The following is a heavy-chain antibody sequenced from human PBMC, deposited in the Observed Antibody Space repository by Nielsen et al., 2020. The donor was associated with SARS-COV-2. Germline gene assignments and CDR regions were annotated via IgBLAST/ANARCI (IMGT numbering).Heavy chain of an antibody. Sequence: GESLKISCAASGFTFSSYGMHWVRQAPGKGLEWVAVIWYDGSNKYYADSVKGRFTISRDNSKNTLYLQMNSLRAEDTALYYCAKDSDYGDYVFDYWGQGTLVTVSS. CDR3: AKDSDYGDYVFDY. D-gene: IGHD4-17*01. J-gene: IGHJ4*02. V-gene: IGHV3-33*06. CDR2: IWYDGSNK. CDR1: GFTFSSYG.